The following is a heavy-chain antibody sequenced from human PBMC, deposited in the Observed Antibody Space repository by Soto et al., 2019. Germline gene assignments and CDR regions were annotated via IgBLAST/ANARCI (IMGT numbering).Heavy chain of an antibody. V-gene: IGHV1-69*12. CDR1: GGTFSSDS. CDR3: ARSGGLDRDFNY. J-gene: IGHJ4*02. CDR2: IIPMFDTP. D-gene: IGHD2-15*01. Sequence: QVQLVQSGAEVKKPGSSVKVSCKASGGTFSSDSFSWVRQAPGQGLEWMGGIIPMFDTPIYAQKFQDRVTITADESTSTAHMQLSSLRSGDTAVYYCARSGGLDRDFNYWGQGSLVTVSS.